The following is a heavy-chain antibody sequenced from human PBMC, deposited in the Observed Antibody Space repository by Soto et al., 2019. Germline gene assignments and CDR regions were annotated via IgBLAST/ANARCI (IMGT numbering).Heavy chain of an antibody. CDR3: XXGPPFGR. V-gene: IGHV4-30-2*01. J-gene: IGHJ4*02. CDR1: GGSISSGGYS. Sequence: QLQLQESGSGLVKPSQTLSLTCAVSGGSISSGGYSWSWIRQPPGKGLEWIGYIYHSGSTYYNPSLKSRVTISVDRSKNQXXXKLXXXTAXETAXXYXXXGPPFGRWGQGTLVTVSS. D-gene: IGHD3-3*01. CDR2: IYHSGST.